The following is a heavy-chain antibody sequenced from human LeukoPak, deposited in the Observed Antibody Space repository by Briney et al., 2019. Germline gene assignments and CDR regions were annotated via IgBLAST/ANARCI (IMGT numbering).Heavy chain of an antibody. CDR2: IYYSGST. CDR3: ARHHGRPAERVALIDY. D-gene: IGHD3-10*01. CDR1: GGSISSISSNNYH. V-gene: IGHV4-39*01. J-gene: IGHJ4*02. Sequence: PSETLSLTCIVSGGSISSISSNNYHWGWIRQPPGKGLEWIGSIYYSGSTNYNPSLKSRVTISVDTSKNHFSLRLSSVTAADTAVYYCARHHGRPAERVALIDYWGQGTLVTVSS.